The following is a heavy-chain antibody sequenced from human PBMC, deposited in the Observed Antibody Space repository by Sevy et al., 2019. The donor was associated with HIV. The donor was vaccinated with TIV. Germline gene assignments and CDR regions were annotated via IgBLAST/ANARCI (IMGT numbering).Heavy chain of an antibody. D-gene: IGHD3-16*01. Sequence: GGSLRLSCAASGFRFTDYWMSWVRQTPGKGLEWVATIKQDESEKYYVDSVKGRFVISRDNGKTSVSLQMSGLRVEGTALYYCAREVGGFNWRPYYFDSWGQGTLVTVSS. CDR3: AREVGGFNWRPYYFDS. CDR1: GFRFTDYW. V-gene: IGHV3-7*01. CDR2: IKQDESEK. J-gene: IGHJ4*02.